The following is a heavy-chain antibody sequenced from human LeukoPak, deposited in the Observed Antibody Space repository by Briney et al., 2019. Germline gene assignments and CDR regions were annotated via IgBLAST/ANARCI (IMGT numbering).Heavy chain of an antibody. D-gene: IGHD5-24*01. V-gene: IGHV3-7*01. CDR2: IKQDGSEK. J-gene: IGHJ3*02. Sequence: PGGSLRLSCAASGFTFSSYWMSWVRQAPGKGLEWVANIKQDGSEKYYVDSVKGRFTISRDNAKNSLYLRMNSLRAEDTAVYYCAKDQMATKKGHDAFDIWGQGTMVTVSS. CDR3: AKDQMATKKGHDAFDI. CDR1: GFTFSSYW.